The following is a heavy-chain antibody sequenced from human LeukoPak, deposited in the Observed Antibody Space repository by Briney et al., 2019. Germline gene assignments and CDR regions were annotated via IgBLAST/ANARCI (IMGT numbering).Heavy chain of an antibody. CDR3: ARIYGPDY. CDR2: IYSGGST. D-gene: IGHD4-17*01. V-gene: IGHV3-53*01. CDR1: GXXVSSNX. Sequence: RXXXXASGXXVSSNXXXXVRQXPGKGLEWVSVIYSGGSTYYADSVKGRFTISRDNFKNTLYLQMNSLRAEDTAVYYCARIYGPDYWGQGTLVTVSS. J-gene: IGHJ4*02.